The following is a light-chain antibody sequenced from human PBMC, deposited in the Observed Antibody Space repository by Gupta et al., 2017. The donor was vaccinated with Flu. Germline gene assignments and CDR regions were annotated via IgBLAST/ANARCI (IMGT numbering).Light chain of an antibody. J-gene: IGLJ2*01. Sequence: QSALTQPASVSGSPGQSITISCRGTSSDVGGYNHVSWYQHHPGKAPKLLIYDVSNRPSGTSNRFSGSKSGNTASLTISGIQSEDEADYYCSSYTISGTLVLFGGGTKLTVL. V-gene: IGLV2-14*01. CDR3: SSYTISGTLVL. CDR2: DVS. CDR1: SSDVGGYNH.